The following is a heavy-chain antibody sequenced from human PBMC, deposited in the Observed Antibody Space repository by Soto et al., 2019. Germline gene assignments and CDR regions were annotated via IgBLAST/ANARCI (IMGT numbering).Heavy chain of an antibody. CDR2: ISGSGGST. V-gene: IGHV3-23*01. CDR3: AKERGYNYGYDAMDV. D-gene: IGHD5-18*01. Sequence: EVPLLESGGGLVQPGGSLRLSCAASGFTFSSYAMSWVRQAPGKGLEWVSGISGSGGSTYYADSVKGRFTISRDNSKNTLYLQTISLRAEDTAVYYCAKERGYNYGYDAMDVWGQGTTVTVSS. CDR1: GFTFSSYA. J-gene: IGHJ6*02.